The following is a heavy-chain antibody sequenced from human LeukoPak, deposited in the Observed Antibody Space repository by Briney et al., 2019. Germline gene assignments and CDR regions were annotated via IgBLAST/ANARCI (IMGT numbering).Heavy chain of an antibody. CDR2: IYYSGST. CDR1: GGSVSSGSYY. J-gene: IGHJ5*02. D-gene: IGHD3-10*01. V-gene: IGHV4-61*01. Sequence: SETLSLTCTVSGGSVSSGSYYWSWIRQPPGKGLEWIGYIYYSGSTNYNPSLKSRVTISVDTSKNQFSLKLSSVTAADTAVYYCARDRNYGSGSYGIGWFDPWGQGTLVTVSS. CDR3: ARDRNYGSGSYGIGWFDP.